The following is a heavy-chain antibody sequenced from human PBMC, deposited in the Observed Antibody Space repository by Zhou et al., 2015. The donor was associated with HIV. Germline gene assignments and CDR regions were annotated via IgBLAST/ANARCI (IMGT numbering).Heavy chain of an antibody. J-gene: IGHJ6*03. CDR1: GGTFSSYA. V-gene: IGHV1-69*01. CDR3: ARDLWVGYSTRKYYYYMDV. CDR2: IIPIFGTA. Sequence: QVQLVQSGAEVKKPGSSVKVSCKASGGTFSSYAISWVRQAPGQGLEWMGGIIPIFGTANYAQKFQGRVTITADESTSTAYMELSSLRSEDTAVYYCARDLWVGYSTRKYYYYMDVWGKGTTVTVSS. D-gene: IGHD4-11*01.